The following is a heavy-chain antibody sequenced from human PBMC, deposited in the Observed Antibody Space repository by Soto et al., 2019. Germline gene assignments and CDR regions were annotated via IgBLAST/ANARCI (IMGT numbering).Heavy chain of an antibody. CDR2: ISGSGGST. D-gene: IGHD2-15*01. CDR3: AIDPWVEEVVLAPVRGFDP. Sequence: EVQLLESGGGLVQPGGSLRLSCAASGFTFSSYAMSWVRQAPGKGLEWVSAISGSGGSTYYADSVKGRFSISRDNSKHSLYLQLNSRTAEDTAVYYRAIDPWVEEVVLAPVRGFDPWGQGTLVTGS. V-gene: IGHV3-23*01. CDR1: GFTFSSYA. J-gene: IGHJ5*02.